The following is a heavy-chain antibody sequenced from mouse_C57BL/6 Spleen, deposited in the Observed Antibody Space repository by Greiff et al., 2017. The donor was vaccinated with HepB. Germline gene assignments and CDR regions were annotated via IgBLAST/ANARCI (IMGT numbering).Heavy chain of an antibody. Sequence: VQLQQPGAELVMPGASVKLSCKASGYTFTSYWMHWVKQRPGQGLEWIGEIDPSDSYTNYNQKFKGKSTLTVDKSSSTAYMQLSSLTSEDSAVYYCARKDGSYAYYFDYWGQGTTLTVSS. V-gene: IGHV1-69*01. J-gene: IGHJ2*01. CDR1: GYTFTSYW. D-gene: IGHD1-1*02. CDR2: IDPSDSYT. CDR3: ARKDGSYAYYFDY.